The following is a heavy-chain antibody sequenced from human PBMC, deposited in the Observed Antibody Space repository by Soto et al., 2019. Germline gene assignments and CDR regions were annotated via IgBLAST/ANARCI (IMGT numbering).Heavy chain of an antibody. J-gene: IGHJ4*02. D-gene: IGHD4-17*01. V-gene: IGHV1-46*02. CDR3: ARGSDYSDVPRWDF. CDR2: INLRGGTT. CDR1: GYNFNQYY. Sequence: QVQLVQSGAEVRKPGASVRLSCATSGYNFNQYYIHWVRQAPGQGLEWVGIINLRGGTTEYAHKFRGRVTVTGDTSTSTAYMELNSLRSDDTAIYFCARGSDYSDVPRWDFWGQGTLVTVSS.